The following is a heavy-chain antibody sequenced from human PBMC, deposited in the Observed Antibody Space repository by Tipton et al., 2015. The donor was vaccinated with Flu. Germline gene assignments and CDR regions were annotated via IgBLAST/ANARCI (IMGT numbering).Heavy chain of an antibody. CDR2: ISYDGSNK. D-gene: IGHD3-16*01. CDR1: GFTFGSYA. J-gene: IGHJ1*01. Sequence: SLRLSCAASGFTFGSYAMHWVRQAPGKGLEWVAVISYDGSNKYYADSVKGRFTISRDNSKNTLYLQMNSLRAEDTAVYYCASMSTEECFQHWGQGTLVTVSS. V-gene: IGHV3-30*04. CDR3: ASMSTEECFQH.